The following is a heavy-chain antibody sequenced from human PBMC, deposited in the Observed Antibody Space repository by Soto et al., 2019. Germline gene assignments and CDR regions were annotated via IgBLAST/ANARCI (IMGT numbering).Heavy chain of an antibody. CDR3: ARFPEYDGSGYYPN. CDR1: GYTFTGYY. J-gene: IGHJ4*02. D-gene: IGHD3-22*01. Sequence: ASVKVSCKASGYTFTGYYMHWVRQAPGQGLEWMGWINPNSGGTNYAQKFQGRVTMTRDTSISTAYMELSRLRSDDTAVYYCARFPEYDGSGYYPNWGQGTLVTVSS. CDR2: INPNSGGT. V-gene: IGHV1-2*02.